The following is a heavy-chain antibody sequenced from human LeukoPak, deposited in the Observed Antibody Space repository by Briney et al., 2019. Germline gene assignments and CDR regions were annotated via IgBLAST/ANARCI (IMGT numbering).Heavy chain of an antibody. Sequence: ASVKVSCKASGYTFINYAINWVRHAPGQGLERMGCINTNTGNPTYAQGFIGRFVFSLDTSVSTAYLQISSLKTEDTAVYYCARTMVRGVIGYWGQGTLVTVSS. CDR1: GYTFINYA. D-gene: IGHD3-10*01. CDR3: ARTMVRGVIGY. J-gene: IGHJ4*02. CDR2: INTNTGNP. V-gene: IGHV7-4-1*02.